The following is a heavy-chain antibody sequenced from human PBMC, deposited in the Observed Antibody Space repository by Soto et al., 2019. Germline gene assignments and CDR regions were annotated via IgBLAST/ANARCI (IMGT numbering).Heavy chain of an antibody. V-gene: IGHV3-23*01. CDR1: GFTFSSYA. Sequence: EVQLLESGGGLVQPGGSLRLSCAASGFTFSSYAMTWVRQAPGKGLEYVSSINAGGGNTYYAASVKGRFTISRDNSKNALYLQMNSLRAEDTAVYYCAKDMRGGDCDWGQGTLVTVSS. CDR2: INAGGGNT. D-gene: IGHD2-21*02. J-gene: IGHJ4*02. CDR3: AKDMRGGDCD.